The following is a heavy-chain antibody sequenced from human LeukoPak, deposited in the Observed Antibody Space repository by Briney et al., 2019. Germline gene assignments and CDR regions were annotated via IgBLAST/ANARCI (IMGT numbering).Heavy chain of an antibody. J-gene: IGHJ5*02. CDR2: IIPIFGTA. V-gene: IGHV1-69*13. Sequence: GASVKVSCKASGGTFSSYAISWVRQAPGQGLEWMGGIIPIFGTANYAQKFQGRVTITADESTSTAYMELSSLRSEDTAVYYCAREVTYCGGDCYSVWFDPWGQGTLVTVSS. CDR1: GGTFSSYA. CDR3: AREVTYCGGDCYSVWFDP. D-gene: IGHD2-21*02.